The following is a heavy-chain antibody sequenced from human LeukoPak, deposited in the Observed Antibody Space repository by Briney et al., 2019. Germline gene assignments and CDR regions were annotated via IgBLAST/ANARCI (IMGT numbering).Heavy chain of an antibody. J-gene: IGHJ5*02. V-gene: IGHV4-31*03. CDR3: ARFGSSGYRRAGWFDP. CDR2: IYYSGST. Sequence: PSETLSLTCTVSGGSISSGGYYWSWICQHPGKGLEWIGYIYYSGSTYYNPSLKSRVTISVDTSKNQFSLKLSSVTAADTAVYYCARFGSSGYRRAGWFDPWGQGTLVTVSS. CDR1: GGSISSGGYY. D-gene: IGHD3-22*01.